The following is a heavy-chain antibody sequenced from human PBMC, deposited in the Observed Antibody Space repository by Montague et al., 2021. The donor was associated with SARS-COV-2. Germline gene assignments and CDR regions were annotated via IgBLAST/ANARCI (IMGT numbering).Heavy chain of an antibody. V-gene: IGHV4-59*13. Sequence: ETPSLTCSVSGGSISSYYWSWIRQSPGKGLEWIGYIFHSGITDYNPSLKSRVTISVDMSKNQFSLQLNSVTAADSAVYYCARTEYNWNDWFDPWGQGTLVTVSS. CDR3: ARTEYNWNDWFDP. CDR2: IFHSGIT. CDR1: GGSISSYY. J-gene: IGHJ5*02. D-gene: IGHD1-20*01.